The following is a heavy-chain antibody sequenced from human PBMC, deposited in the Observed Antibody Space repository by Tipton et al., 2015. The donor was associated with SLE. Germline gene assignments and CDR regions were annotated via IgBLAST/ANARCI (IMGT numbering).Heavy chain of an antibody. CDR2: INPSGST. J-gene: IGHJ6*03. CDR3: AREWTYSSSAETRYYYHYRVV. V-gene: IGHV4-34*01. D-gene: IGHD6-6*01. Sequence: GLVKPSETLSRTCAVYGGSFSGYYWSWIRQPPGKGLEWIGEINPSGSTNYNPSLKSRVTISVDTSKNQFSLKLSSVTAADTAVYYCAREWTYSSSAETRYYYHYRVVWSKGTTVTVSS. CDR1: GGSFSGYY.